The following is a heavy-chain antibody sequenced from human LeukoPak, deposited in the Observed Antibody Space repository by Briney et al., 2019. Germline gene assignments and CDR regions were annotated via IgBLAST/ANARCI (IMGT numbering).Heavy chain of an antibody. CDR3: ARALGSSWDSSLDS. J-gene: IGHJ4*02. CDR1: GFTFSNYA. D-gene: IGHD6-13*01. V-gene: IGHV3-30*04. CDR2: ITYDGSVE. Sequence: GGSLRLSCAASGFTFSNYAMHWVRQAPGKGLEWVALITYDGSVEKNAASVKGRFTISRDNSKNTLYLQMNSLRTEDTAVYYCARALGSSWDSSLDSWGQGTLVPVSS.